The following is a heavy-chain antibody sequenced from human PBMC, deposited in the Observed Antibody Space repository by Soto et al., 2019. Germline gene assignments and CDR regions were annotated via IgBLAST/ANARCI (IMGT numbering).Heavy chain of an antibody. D-gene: IGHD6-19*01. V-gene: IGHV4-39*01. CDR2: IYYSGST. J-gene: IGHJ5*02. Sequence: SETLSLTCTVSGGSISGGPYYWSWIRQHPEKGLEWIGYIYYSGSTYYNPSLRSRVTISVDTSKNQFSLKLSSVTAADTAVFYCARHYSSGSRNWFDPWGQGTLVTVSS. CDR3: ARHYSSGSRNWFDP. CDR1: GGSISGGPYY.